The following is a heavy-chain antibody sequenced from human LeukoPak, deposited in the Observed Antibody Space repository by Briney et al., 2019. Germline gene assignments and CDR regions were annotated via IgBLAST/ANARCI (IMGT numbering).Heavy chain of an antibody. CDR1: GGSISSSSYY. J-gene: IGHJ4*02. CDR2: IYYSGST. Sequence: PSETLPLTCTVSGGSISSSSYYWGWIRQPRGKGLEWIGSIYYSGSTYYNPSLKSRVTISVDTSKNQFPLKLSSVTAADTAVYYCARNTTHYYDTARRRGGAFDYWGQGTLVTVSS. D-gene: IGHD3-22*01. CDR3: ARNTTHYYDTARRRGGAFDY. V-gene: IGHV4-39*01.